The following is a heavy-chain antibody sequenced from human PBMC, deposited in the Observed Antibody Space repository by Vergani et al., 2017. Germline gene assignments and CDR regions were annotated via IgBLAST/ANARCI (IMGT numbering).Heavy chain of an antibody. V-gene: IGHV1-69*12. CDR1: GGIFNDYG. CDR2: TIPAFGSI. J-gene: IGHJ6*02. Sequence: QVQVVQSGAEVKKPGSSVKVSCKASGGIFNDYGFSWVRQAPGQGLEWMGGTIPAFGSINYAQKFQDRVSMIADASTRTVYMELRSLRAEDTAVYYCVSGALYARDHYGVDVWGRGTTVTVSS. CDR3: VSGALYARDHYGVDV. D-gene: IGHD2-2*01.